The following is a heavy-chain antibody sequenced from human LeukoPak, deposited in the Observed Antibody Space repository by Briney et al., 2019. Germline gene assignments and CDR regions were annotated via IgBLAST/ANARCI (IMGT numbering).Heavy chain of an antibody. D-gene: IGHD3-22*01. Sequence: SVKVSCKASGGTFSRYVISWVRQAPGQGLEWVGGIMPIFRTTNYAQKLQGRVTVTTDESTSTAYMELSSLRSEDTAVYYCASGAHDSSGSLGAWGQGTLVTVSS. CDR2: IMPIFRTT. J-gene: IGHJ5*02. CDR1: GGTFSRYV. V-gene: IGHV1-69*05. CDR3: ASGAHDSSGSLGA.